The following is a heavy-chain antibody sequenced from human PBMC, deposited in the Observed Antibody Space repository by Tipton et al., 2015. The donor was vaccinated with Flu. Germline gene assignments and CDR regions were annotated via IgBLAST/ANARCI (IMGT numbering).Heavy chain of an antibody. J-gene: IGHJ4*02. CDR3: ARLSYYDVDLKNFYFED. CDR1: TFSVSGIVY. V-gene: IGHV4-39*01. Sequence: TLSLTCSVSTFSVSGIVYWGWIRQSPGKGLEWIASIYYSGRTYHNPSLKSRVTISVDTWKNQFSLKLNSGTAADTAVYYCARLSYYDVDLKNFYFEDWGQGTLVTVSS. D-gene: IGHD3-10*02. CDR2: IYYSGRT.